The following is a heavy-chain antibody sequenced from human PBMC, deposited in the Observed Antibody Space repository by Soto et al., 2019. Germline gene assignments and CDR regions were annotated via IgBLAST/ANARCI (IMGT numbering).Heavy chain of an antibody. D-gene: IGHD7-27*01. CDR3: ARDLSWGSNWYYYMDV. CDR2: ISSSSSVI. V-gene: IGHV3-48*01. CDR1: GFILSDCA. J-gene: IGHJ6*03. Sequence: EVQLVESGGGLVQPGGSLRLSCATSGFILSDCAMNWVRQAPGKGLEWVSYISSSSSVIDYADSVNGRFTVSRDNARNSLYLQMNSLRAEDTAVYYCARDLSWGSNWYYYMDVWGKGTTVTVSS.